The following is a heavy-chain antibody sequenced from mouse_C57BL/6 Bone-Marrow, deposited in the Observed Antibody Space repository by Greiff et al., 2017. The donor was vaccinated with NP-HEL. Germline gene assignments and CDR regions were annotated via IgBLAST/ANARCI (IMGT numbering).Heavy chain of an antibody. J-gene: IGHJ4*01. CDR2: IDPSDSYT. CDR1: GYTFTSYW. CDR3: AREGWLVAYAMDY. V-gene: IGHV1-50*01. Sequence: VQLQQSGAELVKPGASVKLSCKASGYTFTSYWMQWVKQRPGQGLEWIGEIDPSDSYTNYNQKFKGKATLTVDTSSSTAYMQLSSLTSEDSAVYYCAREGWLVAYAMDYWGQGTSVTVSS. D-gene: IGHD2-3*01.